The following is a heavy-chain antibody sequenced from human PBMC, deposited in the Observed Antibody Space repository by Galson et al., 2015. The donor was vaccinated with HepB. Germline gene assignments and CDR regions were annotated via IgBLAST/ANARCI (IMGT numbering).Heavy chain of an antibody. CDR3: ASFPLGYGDDFDY. J-gene: IGHJ4*02. D-gene: IGHD4-17*01. CDR2: ISSSSSYI. V-gene: IGHV3-21*01. Sequence: SLRLSCAASGFTFSSYSMNWVRQAPGKGLEWVSSISSSSSYIYYADSVKGRFTISRDNAKNSLYLQMNSLRAEDTAVYYCASFPLGYGDDFDYWGQGTLVTVSS. CDR1: GFTFSSYS.